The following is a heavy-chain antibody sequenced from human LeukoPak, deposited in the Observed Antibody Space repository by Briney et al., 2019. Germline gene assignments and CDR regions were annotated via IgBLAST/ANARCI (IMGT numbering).Heavy chain of an antibody. CDR2: ISGRGGIT. J-gene: IGHJ2*01. Sequence: PGGSLRLSCSASGFRFSNYGMMCVRQAPGKRLAWFSSISGRGGITRVDSVKDRFTISRDNPKTTLYLEMNSLRADDTAVFLCAKNLLGSEGFSWHFDLWVRGTLVSVCS. V-gene: IGHV3-23*01. CDR1: GFRFSNYG. D-gene: IGHD3-10*01. CDR3: AKNLLGSEGFSWHFDL.